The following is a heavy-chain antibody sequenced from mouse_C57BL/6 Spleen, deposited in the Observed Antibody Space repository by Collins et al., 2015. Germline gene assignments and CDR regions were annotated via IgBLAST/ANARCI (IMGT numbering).Heavy chain of an antibody. CDR2: INPYNGDT. V-gene: IGHV1-19*01. CDR3: AREYYFGSSYGYFDV. D-gene: IGHD1-1*01. CDR1: EYTFTDYY. Sequence: EVQLQQSGPVLVKPGASVKMSCKASEYTFTDYYMNWVKQSHGKSLEWIGVINPYNGDTNYNQKFKGRATLTVDKSSSTAYMELNSLTSEDSAVFYCAREYYFGSSYGYFDVWGTGTTVTVSS. J-gene: IGHJ1*03.